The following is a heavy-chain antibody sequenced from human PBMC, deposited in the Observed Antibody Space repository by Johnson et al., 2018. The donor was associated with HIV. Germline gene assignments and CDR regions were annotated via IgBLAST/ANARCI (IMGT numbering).Heavy chain of an antibody. Sequence: VQLVESGGGLVKPGGSLRLSCVASGFTFSSCAMSWVRQAPGKGLEWVSGISGSNASTYYADSVKVRFSISSENPKNTLDLQMNSLTIKDKDVFYCAKSIMGGILDAFDLWGQGTMVIV. J-gene: IGHJ3*01. CDR3: AKSIMGGILDAFDL. V-gene: IGHV3-23*04. CDR2: ISGSNAST. D-gene: IGHD1-26*01. CDR1: GFTFSSCA.